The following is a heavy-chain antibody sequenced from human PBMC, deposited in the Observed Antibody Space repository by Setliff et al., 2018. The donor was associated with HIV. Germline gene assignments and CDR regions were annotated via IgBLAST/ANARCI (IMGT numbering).Heavy chain of an antibody. CDR2: ISYDGSNK. V-gene: IGHV3-30*01. Sequence: LRLSCAASGFTFSSYAMHWVRQAPGKGLEWVAVISYDGSNKYYADSVKGRFTISRGNSKNTLYLQMNSLRAEDTAVYYCARSAHCSSTSCYMADFDYWGQGTLVTVSS. CDR3: ARSAHCSSTSCYMADFDY. J-gene: IGHJ4*02. CDR1: GFTFSSYA. D-gene: IGHD2-2*02.